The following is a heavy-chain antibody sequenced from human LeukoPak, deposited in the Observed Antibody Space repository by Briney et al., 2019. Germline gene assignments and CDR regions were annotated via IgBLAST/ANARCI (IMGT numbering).Heavy chain of an antibody. CDR3: AELGITMIGGV. D-gene: IGHD3-10*02. CDR1: GFTFSTYA. Sequence: GGSLRLSCTASGFTFSTYAMSWVRQAPGKGLEWVSSISTSSSYIYYADSVKGRFTISRDNAKNSLYLQMNSLRAEDTAVYYCAELGITMIGGVWGKGTTVTISS. CDR2: ISTSSSYI. V-gene: IGHV3-21*01. J-gene: IGHJ6*04.